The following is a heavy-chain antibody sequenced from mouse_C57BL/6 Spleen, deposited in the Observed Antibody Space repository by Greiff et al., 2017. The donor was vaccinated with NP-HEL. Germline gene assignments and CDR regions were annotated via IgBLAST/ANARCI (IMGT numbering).Heavy chain of an antibody. V-gene: IGHV1-52*01. Sequence: QVQLQQPGAELLRPGSSVKLSCKASGYTFTSYWMHWVKQRPIQGLEWIGNIDPSDSETHYNQKFKDKATLTVDKSSSTAYMQLSSLTSEDSAVYYCARRDYYGSSDYWGQGTTLTVSS. CDR1: GYTFTSYW. J-gene: IGHJ2*01. CDR3: ARRDYYGSSDY. CDR2: IDPSDSET. D-gene: IGHD1-1*01.